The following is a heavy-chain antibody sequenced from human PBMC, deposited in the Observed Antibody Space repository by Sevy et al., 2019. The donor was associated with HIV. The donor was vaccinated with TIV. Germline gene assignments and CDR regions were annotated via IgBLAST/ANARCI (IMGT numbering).Heavy chain of an antibody. CDR2: IYYSGST. D-gene: IGHD3-10*01. V-gene: IGHV4-59*01. Sequence: SETLSLTCTVSGGSISSYYWSWIRQPPGKGLEWIGYIYYSGSTNYNPSLKSRVTISVDTSKNQFSLKLSSVTAADTAVYYCARRSGYGSGSYFINPDYYYGMDVWGQGTTVTVSS. CDR3: ARRSGYGSGSYFINPDYYYGMDV. J-gene: IGHJ6*02. CDR1: GGSISSYY.